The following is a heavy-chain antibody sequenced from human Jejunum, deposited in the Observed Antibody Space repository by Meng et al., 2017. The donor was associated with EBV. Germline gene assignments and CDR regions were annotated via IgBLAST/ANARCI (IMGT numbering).Heavy chain of an antibody. CDR2: IKSKIDGGTT. CDR1: GFTFSNAW. CDR3: TTNPSQWDH. D-gene: IGHD6-19*01. Sequence: EGQLVESGGGLVQPWGSLRCSCAVSGFTFSNAWMSWVRQAPGKGPEWVARIKSKIDGGTTDYATAVKGRFTISRDDSKNTLYLQMNSLRTEDTALYYCTTNPSQWDHWGQGTLVTVSS. V-gene: IGHV3-15*01. J-gene: IGHJ4*02.